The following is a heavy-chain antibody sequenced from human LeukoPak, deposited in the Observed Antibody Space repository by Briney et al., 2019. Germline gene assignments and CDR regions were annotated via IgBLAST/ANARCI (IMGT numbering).Heavy chain of an antibody. D-gene: IGHD3-16*01. Sequence: ASVKVSCKASGYTFTGYYMHWVRQAPGQGLEWMGWINPNSGGTNYAQKFQGRVTMTRDTSISTAYMELSRLRSEDTAVYYCATGPGGRSSAFDIWGQGTMVTVSS. V-gene: IGHV1-2*02. CDR3: ATGPGGRSSAFDI. CDR2: INPNSGGT. CDR1: GYTFTGYY. J-gene: IGHJ3*02.